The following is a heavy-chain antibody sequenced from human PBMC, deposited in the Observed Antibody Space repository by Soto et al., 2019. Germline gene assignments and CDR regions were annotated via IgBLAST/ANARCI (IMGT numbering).Heavy chain of an antibody. CDR2: ISGSGGST. D-gene: IGHD4-17*01. CDR3: AKGYGDPSYWYFDL. V-gene: IGHV3-23*01. J-gene: IGHJ2*01. Sequence: TGESLKISCAASGFTFSSYAMSWVRQAPGKGLEWVSAISGSGGSTYYADSVKGRFTISRDNSKNTLYLQMNSLRAEDTAVYYCAKGYGDPSYWYFDLWGRGTLVTVSS. CDR1: GFTFSSYA.